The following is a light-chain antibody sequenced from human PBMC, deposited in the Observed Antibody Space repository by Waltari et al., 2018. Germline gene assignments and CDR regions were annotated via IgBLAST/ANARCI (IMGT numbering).Light chain of an antibody. Sequence: QSALTQPASVSGSPGQSITISCTGTSSDVGGYNYVSWYQQHPGKAPKLMMYEVSNQPAGGSNRFSGSTSGNTASLTISGLQAEDDADYYCSSYTSSSTPVVFGGGTKLTVL. CDR3: SSYTSSSTPVV. CDR1: SSDVGGYNY. J-gene: IGLJ2*01. CDR2: EVS. V-gene: IGLV2-14*01.